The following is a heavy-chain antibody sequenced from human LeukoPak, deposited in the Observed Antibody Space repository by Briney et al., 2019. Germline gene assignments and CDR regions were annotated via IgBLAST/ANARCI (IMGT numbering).Heavy chain of an antibody. CDR3: ARDFGGYWCIDY. V-gene: IGHV3-30*03. CDR1: GFTFSNYG. J-gene: IGHJ4*02. D-gene: IGHD2-8*02. CDR2: ISNDGKRE. Sequence: GRSLRLSCAASGFTFSNYGTHWVRQAPGKGLEWVAHISNDGKREWYADSVRGRFTLSRDIAKNTVYLEMSSLSAEDTAVYYCARDFGGYWCIDYWGQGTPATVSS.